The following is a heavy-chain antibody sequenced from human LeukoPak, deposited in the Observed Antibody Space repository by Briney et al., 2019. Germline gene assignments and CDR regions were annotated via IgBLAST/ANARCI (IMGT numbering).Heavy chain of an antibody. D-gene: IGHD6-25*01. J-gene: IGHJ4*01. CDR2: IYSSGST. CDR1: GVSISSSSYY. V-gene: IGHV4-39*01. Sequence: TSETLSLTCNVSGVSISSSSYYWGWIRQPPGKGLEWIGSIYSSGSTYYNSSLKSRVTISIDTSKNQVSLKMSSVTAADTAVYYCAKSGGYGLIDYWGQGTLVTVSS. CDR3: AKSGGYGLIDY.